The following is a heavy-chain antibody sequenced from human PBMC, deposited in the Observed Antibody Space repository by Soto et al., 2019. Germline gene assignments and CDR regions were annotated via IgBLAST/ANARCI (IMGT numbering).Heavy chain of an antibody. J-gene: IGHJ5*02. Sequence: ASVKVSCKASGGTFSSYAISWVRQAPGQGLEWMGWISAYNGNTNYAQKLQGRVTMTTDTSTSTAYMELRSLRSDDTAVYYCARGRVRNWFDPWGQGTLVTVSS. CDR3: ARGRVRNWFDP. CDR1: GGTFSSYA. CDR2: ISAYNGNT. V-gene: IGHV1-18*01.